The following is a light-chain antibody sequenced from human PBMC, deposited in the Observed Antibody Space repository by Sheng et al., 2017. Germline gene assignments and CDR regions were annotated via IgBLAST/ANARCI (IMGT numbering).Light chain of an antibody. CDR3: QQYGSSPLT. CDR1: RSVGGD. J-gene: IGKJ4*01. Sequence: VMTQSPATLSVSPGERATLSCRASRSVGGDLAWYQLTPGQAPRLLIYGASSRATGIPDRFSGSGSGTDFTLTISRLEPEDFAVYYCQQYGSSPLTFGGGTKVEIK. CDR2: GAS. V-gene: IGKV3-20*01.